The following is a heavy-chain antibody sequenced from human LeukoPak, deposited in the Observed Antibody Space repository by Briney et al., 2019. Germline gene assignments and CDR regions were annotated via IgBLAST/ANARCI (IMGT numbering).Heavy chain of an antibody. CDR2: IYSGGST. Sequence: GSLRLSCAASGFTVSSNYMSWVRQAPGKGLEWVSVIYSGGSTYYADSVKGRFTISRHNSKNTLYLQMNSLRAEDTAVYYCARATTGQGRGVPFYYFDYWGQGTLVTFSS. CDR3: ARATTGQGRGVPFYYFDY. D-gene: IGHD3-10*01. V-gene: IGHV3-53*04. CDR1: GFTVSSNY. J-gene: IGHJ4*02.